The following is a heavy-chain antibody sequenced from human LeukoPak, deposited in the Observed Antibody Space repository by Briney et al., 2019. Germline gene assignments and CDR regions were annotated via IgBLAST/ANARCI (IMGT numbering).Heavy chain of an antibody. V-gene: IGHV3-74*03. CDR3: ARVGGRGSIGGDC. CDR1: GFTFSRYA. J-gene: IGHJ4*02. CDR2: IKSDGSTT. Sequence: GGSLRLSCAASGFTFSRYAMSWVRQAPGKGLVWVSRIKSDGSTTTYADFVKGRFTVSRDNAKNTLYLQMSSLRAEDTAMYFCARVGGRGSIGGDCWGQGTLVTVSS. D-gene: IGHD3-10*01.